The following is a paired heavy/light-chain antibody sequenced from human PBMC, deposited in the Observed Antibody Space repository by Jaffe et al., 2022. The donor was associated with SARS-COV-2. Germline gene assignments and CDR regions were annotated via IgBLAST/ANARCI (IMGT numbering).Heavy chain of an antibody. CDR3: ARDSGGIAVDLNWLDH. V-gene: IGHV4-31*01. CDR2: IDSSGNT. CDR1: GVSVNSGSFF. Sequence: QVQLQESGPGVVKPSQTISLTCTVFGVSVNSGSFFWGWLRQRPGRGLEWIGFIDSSGNTYYNPSLKTQISISADTSKNRLSLTLTSVTAADTAVYFCARDSGGIAVDLNWLDHWGQGTLVSVSS. J-gene: IGHJ5*02. D-gene: IGHD6-19*01.
Light chain of an antibody. CDR1: SSNIGSNT. V-gene: IGLV1-44*01. J-gene: IGLJ3*02. CDR3: STWENSLSGPV. CDR2: TND. Sequence: QSLLTQPPSASGTPGQRVTISCSGSSSNIGSNTVNWYQQFPGTAPKVVIYTNDQRPSGVPGRFSGSKSGTSASLAISGLRSEDEADYYCSTWENSLSGPVFGGGTKLTVL.